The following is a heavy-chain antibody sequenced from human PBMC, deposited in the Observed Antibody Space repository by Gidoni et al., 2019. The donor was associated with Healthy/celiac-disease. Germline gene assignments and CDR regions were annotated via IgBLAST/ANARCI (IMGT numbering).Heavy chain of an antibody. J-gene: IGHJ4*02. CDR3: ARYGNCNYDRPFDY. D-gene: IGHD1-7*01. V-gene: IGHV4-39*07. Sequence: LQLQVSGPGLVQPSETLSLTCTVSGRSISSSSFSWGCIRLPPGKGLWWIGSIYYSGSTYYNPSLKRLVNISIDTSKNQFSLKLSSVTAADTAVYYCARYGNCNYDRPFDYWGQGTLVTVSS. CDR1: GRSISSSSFS. CDR2: IYYSGST.